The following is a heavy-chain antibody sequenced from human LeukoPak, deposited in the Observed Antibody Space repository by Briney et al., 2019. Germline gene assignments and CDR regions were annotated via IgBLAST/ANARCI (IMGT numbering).Heavy chain of an antibody. Sequence: SETLSLTCTVSGGSISSYYWSWIRHPPEKGLEWIGYISYTGSTNYNPSLKSRVTISVDTSKNQFSLRLTSVTAADTAVYYCARYSTSWHYFDYWGQGTLVTVSS. D-gene: IGHD6-13*01. CDR3: ARYSTSWHYFDY. CDR1: GGSISSYY. V-gene: IGHV4-59*08. CDR2: ISYTGST. J-gene: IGHJ4*02.